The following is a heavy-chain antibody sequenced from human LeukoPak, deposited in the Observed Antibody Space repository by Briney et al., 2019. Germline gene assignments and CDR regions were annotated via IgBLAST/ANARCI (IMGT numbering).Heavy chain of an antibody. V-gene: IGHV3-33*01. CDR2: IWYDGSNK. J-gene: IGHJ6*02. CDR3: ARDPLYCSGTSCYRYGMDV. CDR1: GFTFSSYG. D-gene: IGHD2-2*02. Sequence: GGSLRLSCSAPGFTFSSYGMHWVRQAPGKGLEWVAVIWYDGSNKYYADSVKGRFTISRDNSKNTLYLQVNSLRAEDTDVYYCARDPLYCSGTSCYRYGMDVWGQGTTVTVSS.